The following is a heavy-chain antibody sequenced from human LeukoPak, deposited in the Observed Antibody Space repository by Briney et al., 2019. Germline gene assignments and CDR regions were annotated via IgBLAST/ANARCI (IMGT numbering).Heavy chain of an antibody. CDR3: AREGRYYGSGSYSDY. V-gene: IGHV4-39*07. Sequence: SETLSLTCTVSGGSISSSSYYWGWIRQPPGKGLEWIGSIYYSGSTYYNPSLKSRVTISVDTSKNQFSLKLSSVTAADTAVYYCAREGRYYGSGSYSDYWGQGTLVTVSS. CDR1: GGSISSSSYY. CDR2: IYYSGST. J-gene: IGHJ4*02. D-gene: IGHD3-10*01.